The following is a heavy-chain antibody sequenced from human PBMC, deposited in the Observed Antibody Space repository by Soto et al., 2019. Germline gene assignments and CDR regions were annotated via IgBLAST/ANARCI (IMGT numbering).Heavy chain of an antibody. CDR3: ARVRVGRVDY. V-gene: IGHV4-59*01. CDR1: GGSISSYY. J-gene: IGHJ4*02. D-gene: IGHD2-15*01. Sequence: PSETLSLTCTVSGGSISSYYWSWIRQPPGKGLEWIGHIYYSGSTNYNPSLKSRVTISVDTSKNQFSLKLSSVTAADTAVYYCARVRVGRVDYWGQGTLVTVSS. CDR2: IYYSGST.